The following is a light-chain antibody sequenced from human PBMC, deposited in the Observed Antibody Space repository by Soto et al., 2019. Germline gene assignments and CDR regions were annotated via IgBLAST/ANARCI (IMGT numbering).Light chain of an antibody. CDR3: QQYDASPLT. V-gene: IGKV3-20*01. J-gene: IGKJ3*01. CDR2: AAS. CDR1: QRISISY. Sequence: EIVLTQSPDTLSLSPGERATLSCRASQRISISYLAWYQQRLGQTPRLLIYAASTRDTDIPDRFNGSGSGTDFALTISRLEPEDFALYYCQQYDASPLTFGPGTKVDIK.